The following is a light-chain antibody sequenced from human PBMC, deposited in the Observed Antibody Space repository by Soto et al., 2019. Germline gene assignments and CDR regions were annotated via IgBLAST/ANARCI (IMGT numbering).Light chain of an antibody. V-gene: IGKV1-5*03. CDR2: KAS. Sequence: DIQMTQSPSTLSGSVGDRVTITCRASQTIGSWLAWYQQKPGKAPKLLIYKASTLKSGVPSRFSGSGSGTEFTLTISSLQPDDFATYYCQHYNSYSEAVGQGTKVDIK. CDR1: QTIGSW. CDR3: QHYNSYSEA. J-gene: IGKJ1*01.